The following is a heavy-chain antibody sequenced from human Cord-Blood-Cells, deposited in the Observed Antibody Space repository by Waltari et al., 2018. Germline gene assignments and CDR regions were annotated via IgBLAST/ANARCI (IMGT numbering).Heavy chain of an antibody. CDR1: GGSISSSSYY. D-gene: IGHD2-15*01. CDR3: ARLPGPRYCSGGSCYSLHYYFDY. CDR2: IYYSGST. V-gene: IGHV4-39*01. Sequence: QLQLRESGPGLVKPSETLSLTCTVSGGSISSSSYYWGWLRQPPGTGLEWIGSIYYSGSTPHHPALKGRVPISVDTSKNQFSLKLSSVTAADTAVYYCARLPGPRYCSGGSCYSLHYYFDYWGQGTLVTVSS. J-gene: IGHJ4*02.